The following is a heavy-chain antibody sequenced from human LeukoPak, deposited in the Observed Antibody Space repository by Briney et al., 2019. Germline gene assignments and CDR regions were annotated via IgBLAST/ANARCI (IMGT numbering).Heavy chain of an antibody. D-gene: IGHD6-19*01. CDR3: ARSYSSGFLDY. V-gene: IGHV4-59*01. J-gene: IGHJ4*02. Sequence: SETLPLTCTVSGGSISSYYWSWIRQPPGKGLEWIGYIYYSGSTNYNPSLKSRVTISVDTSKNQFSLKLSSVTAADTAVYYCARSYSSGFLDYWGQGTLVTVSS. CDR1: GGSISSYY. CDR2: IYYSGST.